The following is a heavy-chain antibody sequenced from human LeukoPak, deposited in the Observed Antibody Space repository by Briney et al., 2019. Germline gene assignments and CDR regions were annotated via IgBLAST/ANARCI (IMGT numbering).Heavy chain of an antibody. CDR1: GGTFSSYA. CDR2: IIPIFGTA. Sequence: SVKVSCKASGGTFSSYATSWVRQAPGQGLEWMGGIIPIFGTANYAQKFQGRVTITADESTSTAYMELSSLRSEDTAVYYCARYKSSTSCYSCYYYMDVWGKGTTVTVSS. CDR3: ARYKSSTSCYSCYYYMDV. V-gene: IGHV1-69*13. D-gene: IGHD2-2*02. J-gene: IGHJ6*03.